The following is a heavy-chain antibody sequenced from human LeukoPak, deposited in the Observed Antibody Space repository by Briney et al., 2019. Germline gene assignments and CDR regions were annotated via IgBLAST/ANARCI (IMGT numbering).Heavy chain of an antibody. J-gene: IGHJ4*02. V-gene: IGHV3-23*01. D-gene: IGHD1-1*01. CDR1: GLIFSSYA. CDR2: IRESGGST. CDR3: AKLRVEAEVSGTAY. Sequence: GGSLRLSCAASGLIFSSYAMSWVRQAPGKGLEWVSSIRESGGSTYYADSAKGRVTTSRDKSKSTLYLQMSSLRAEDTAMYYCAKLRVEAEVSGTAYWGLGTLVTVSS.